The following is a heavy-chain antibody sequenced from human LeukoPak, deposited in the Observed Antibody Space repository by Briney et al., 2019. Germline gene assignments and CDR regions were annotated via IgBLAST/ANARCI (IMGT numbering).Heavy chain of an antibody. D-gene: IGHD1-26*01. V-gene: IGHV3-21*01. J-gene: IGHJ4*02. CDR2: ISSSGSYI. Sequence: PGGSLRLSCAASGFTFSSYSMNWVRQAPGKGLEWVSSISSSGSYIYYADSVKGRFTISRDNAKNSLYLQMNSLRAEDTAVYYCARATLRWELQAFDYWGQGTLVTVSS. CDR1: GFTFSSYS. CDR3: ARATLRWELQAFDY.